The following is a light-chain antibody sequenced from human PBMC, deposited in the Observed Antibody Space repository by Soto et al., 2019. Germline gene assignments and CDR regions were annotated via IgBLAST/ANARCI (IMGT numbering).Light chain of an antibody. V-gene: IGKV3-11*01. CDR3: QQRSNWPT. J-gene: IGKJ1*01. CDR2: DAS. Sequence: EIVMSQSPATLSVSKGERATLSCRASQSVSSNLAWYQQKPGQAPRLLIYDASNRATGIPARFSGSGSGTDFTLTISSLEPEDFAVYYCQQRSNWPTFGQGTKVDIK. CDR1: QSVSSN.